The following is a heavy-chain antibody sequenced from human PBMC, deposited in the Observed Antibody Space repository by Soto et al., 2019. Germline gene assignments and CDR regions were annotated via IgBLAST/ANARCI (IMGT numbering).Heavy chain of an antibody. Sequence: SETLSLTCSVSGGSISSSSYYWAWIRQPPGKGLEWIGTLYSGGTTYYNPSLKSRLTMSEDTSQNQFSLRLTSVTAADTAVYYCASGRGYSLGNCFHYWGQGTLVTVSS. CDR1: GGSISSSSYY. CDR2: LYSGGTT. J-gene: IGHJ4*02. CDR3: ASGRGYSLGNCFHY. V-gene: IGHV4-39*01. D-gene: IGHD5-18*01.